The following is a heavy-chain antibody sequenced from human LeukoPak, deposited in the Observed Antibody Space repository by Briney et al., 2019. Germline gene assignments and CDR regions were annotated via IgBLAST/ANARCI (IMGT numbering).Heavy chain of an antibody. CDR2: IGGSGGSI. V-gene: IGHV3-23*01. CDR3: AKVETAAAATLRGFDY. J-gene: IGHJ4*02. CDR1: GFAFSSYA. D-gene: IGHD6-13*01. Sequence: GGSLRLSCAASGFAFSSYAMSWVRQAPGKGLEWVSSIGGSGGSIYYADSVKGRFTISRDNSKNTLYLQMNSLRAEDTAVYYCAKVETAAAATLRGFDYWGQGTLVTVSS.